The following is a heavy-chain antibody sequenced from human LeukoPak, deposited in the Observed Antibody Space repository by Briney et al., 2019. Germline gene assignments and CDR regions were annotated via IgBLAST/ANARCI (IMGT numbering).Heavy chain of an antibody. CDR2: IYYSGST. J-gene: IGHJ6*02. CDR3: ARGSSSSWYAYGMDV. D-gene: IGHD6-13*01. V-gene: IGHV4-39*07. Sequence: SETLSLTCTVSGGSISSSYYYWGWIRQPPGKGLEWIGSIYYSGSTNYNPSLKSRVTISVDTSKNQFSLKLSSVTAADTAVYYCARGSSSSWYAYGMDVWGQGTTVTVSS. CDR1: GGSISSSYYY.